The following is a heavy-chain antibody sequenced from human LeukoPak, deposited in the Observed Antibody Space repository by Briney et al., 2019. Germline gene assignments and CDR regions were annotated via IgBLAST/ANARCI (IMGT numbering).Heavy chain of an antibody. Sequence: PSETLSLTCTVSGGSISSGSYYWNWIRQPPGKGLEWIGYIHSSGKTNYNPSLKSRVTISLDTTRNHFSLKLNSVTAADTAVYFCASFRPVDYYFYGVDVWGQGTTVTVSS. J-gene: IGHJ6*02. CDR2: IHSSGKT. V-gene: IGHV4-61*03. CDR3: ASFRPVDYYFYGVDV. CDR1: GGSISSGSYY.